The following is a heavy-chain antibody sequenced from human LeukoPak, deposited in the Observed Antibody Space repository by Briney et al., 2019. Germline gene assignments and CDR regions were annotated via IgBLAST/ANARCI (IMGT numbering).Heavy chain of an antibody. V-gene: IGHV3-23*01. CDR2: ISGSGGST. D-gene: IGHD6-13*01. CDR1: GFTFSSYV. Sequence: PGRSLRLSGAASGFTFSSYVMSWVRQAPEKGLEWVSAISGSGGSTYYADSVKGRFTISRDNSKNTLYLQMNSLRAEDTAVYYCALYSSSWYPGVDYWGQGTLVTVSS. J-gene: IGHJ4*02. CDR3: ALYSSSWYPGVDY.